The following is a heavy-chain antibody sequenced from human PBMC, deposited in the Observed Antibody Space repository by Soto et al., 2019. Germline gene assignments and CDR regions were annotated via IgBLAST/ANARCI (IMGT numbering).Heavy chain of an antibody. CDR2: ISVSGGST. V-gene: IGHV3-23*01. CDR3: AKALSPTCVGSSCPYGMHV. CDR1: GVTFSSYA. J-gene: IGHJ6*02. D-gene: IGHD2-15*01. Sequence: EVQLLESGGGLVQPGGSLRLSCAASGVTFSSYAMSWVRQAPGKGLEWVSGISVSGGSTYYAESMKGRFTISRDNSKNTLYVQMNSLGAEDTAVYYCAKALSPTCVGSSCPYGMHVWGQGKTVTVSS.